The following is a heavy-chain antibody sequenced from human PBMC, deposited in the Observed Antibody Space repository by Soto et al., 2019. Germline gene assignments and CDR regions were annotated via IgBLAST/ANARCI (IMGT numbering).Heavy chain of an antibody. CDR3: ARHYGHGGVAESFDY. CDR1: GGSIRRSSYY. Sequence: QLQLQESGPGLVKPSETLSLTCTFSGGSIRRSSYYWGWIRQPPGKGLAWIGSIYYSGSTYYNPSLTSRVTIAVDTAKNQFSLKLRSVTAADTAVYYCARHYGHGGVAESFDYWGQGTLVTVSS. V-gene: IGHV4-39*01. CDR2: IYYSGST. D-gene: IGHD3-16*01. J-gene: IGHJ4*02.